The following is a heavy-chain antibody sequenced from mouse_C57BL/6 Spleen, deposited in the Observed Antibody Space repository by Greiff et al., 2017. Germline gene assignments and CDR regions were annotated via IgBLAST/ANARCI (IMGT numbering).Heavy chain of an antibody. CDR2: ISYDGSN. CDR3: ARGSYYYGSSYYYFDY. CDR1: GYSITSGYY. D-gene: IGHD1-1*01. V-gene: IGHV3-6*01. J-gene: IGHJ2*01. Sequence: ESGPGLVKPSQSLSLTCSVTGYSITSGYYWNWIRQFPGNKLEWMGYISYDGSNNYNPSLKNRISITRDTSKNQFFLKLNSVTTEDTATYYCARGSYYYGSSYYYFDYWGQGTTLTVSS.